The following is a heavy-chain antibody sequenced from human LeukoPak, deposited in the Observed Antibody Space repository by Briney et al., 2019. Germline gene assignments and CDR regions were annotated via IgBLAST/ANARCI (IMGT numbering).Heavy chain of an antibody. CDR1: GGSISSRSYY. Sequence: SETLSLTCTVSGGSISSRSYYWGWIRQPLGKGLEWIGSIYYSGSTYYNPSLKNRVTISVDMSKNQLSLKLSSVTAADTAVYYCARLSGPRHYDILTGYYLARNDPSWFDPWGQGTLVTVSS. CDR3: ARLSGPRHYDILTGYYLARNDPSWFDP. V-gene: IGHV4-39*01. CDR2: IYYSGST. D-gene: IGHD3-9*01. J-gene: IGHJ5*02.